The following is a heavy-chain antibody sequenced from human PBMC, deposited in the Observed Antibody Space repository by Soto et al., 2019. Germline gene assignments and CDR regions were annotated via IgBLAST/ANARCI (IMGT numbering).Heavy chain of an antibody. CDR1: GGSFSGYY. CDR2: INHSGST. J-gene: IGHJ4*02. V-gene: IGHV4-34*01. CDR3: ARRPLRVLVIVVVVAASKVYYFDY. D-gene: IGHD2-15*01. Sequence: PSETLSLTCAVYGGSFSGYYWSWIRQPPGKGLEWIGEINHSGSTNYNPSLKSRVTISVDTSKNQFSLKLSSVTAADTAVYYCARRPLRVLVIVVVVAASKVYYFDYWGQGTLVTVSS.